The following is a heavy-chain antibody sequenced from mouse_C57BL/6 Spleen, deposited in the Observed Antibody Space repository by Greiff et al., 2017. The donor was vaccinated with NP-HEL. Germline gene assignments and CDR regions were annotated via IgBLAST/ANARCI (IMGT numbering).Heavy chain of an antibody. Sequence: DVMLVESGGGLVKPGGSLKLSCAASGFTFSSYAMSWVRQTPEKRLEWVATISDGGSYTYYPDNVKGRFTISRDNAKNNLYLQMSHLKSEDTAMYYCARDQGRGYFDVWGTGTTVTVSS. D-gene: IGHD3-2*02. CDR3: ARDQGRGYFDV. V-gene: IGHV5-4*01. J-gene: IGHJ1*03. CDR2: ISDGGSYT. CDR1: GFTFSSYA.